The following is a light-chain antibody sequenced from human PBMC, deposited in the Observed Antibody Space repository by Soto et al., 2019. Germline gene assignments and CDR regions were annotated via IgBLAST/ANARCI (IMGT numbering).Light chain of an antibody. V-gene: IGKV1-39*01. CDR3: QQSYSTPRT. CDR1: QSISSY. J-gene: IGKJ2*01. CDR2: AAS. Sequence: DIQMTQSPSSLSASVGDRVTITCRASQSISSYLNWYQQKPGQAPKLLIYAASSLQSGVRSRFSGSGSGTDLTITISSLQSEDFATYYCQQSYSTPRTFGQGTKLEIK.